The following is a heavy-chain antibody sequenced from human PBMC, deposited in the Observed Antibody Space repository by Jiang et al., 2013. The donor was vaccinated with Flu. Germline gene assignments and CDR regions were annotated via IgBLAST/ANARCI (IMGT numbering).Heavy chain of an antibody. CDR1: YG. CDR3: AKVGVAAAGNFDY. CDR2: ISYDGSNK. J-gene: IGHJ4*02. Sequence: YGMHWVRQAPGKGLEWVAVISYDGSNKYYADSVKGRFTISRDNSKNTLYLQMNSLRAEDTAVHYCAKVGVAAAGNFDYWGQGTLVTVSS. D-gene: IGHD6-13*01. V-gene: IGHV3-30*18.